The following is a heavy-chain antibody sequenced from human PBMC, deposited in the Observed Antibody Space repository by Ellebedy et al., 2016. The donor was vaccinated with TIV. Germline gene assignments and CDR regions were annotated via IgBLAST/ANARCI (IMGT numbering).Heavy chain of an antibody. CDR3: ARDGLVMPGRTFDI. J-gene: IGHJ3*02. Sequence: AASVKVSCKASGYTFTTYYINWVRQAPGQGLEWMGWINDKKSNTNYAQKFQGRVTMTTDTSTSAAYMELRSLRSDDTAVYYCARDGLVMPGRTFDIWGQGTLVTVSP. V-gene: IGHV1-18*01. D-gene: IGHD1-1*01. CDR2: INDKKSNT. CDR1: GYTFTTYY.